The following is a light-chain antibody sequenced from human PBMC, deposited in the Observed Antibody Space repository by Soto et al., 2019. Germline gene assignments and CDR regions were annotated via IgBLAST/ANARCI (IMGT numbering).Light chain of an antibody. CDR2: AAS. Sequence: DIQMTQSPSSLSASVGDRVTITCRASQGISTYLNWYQQKPGKAPKLLIYAASSLQSGVPSRFSGSGSGTDFTLTISSLQPEDFATYYCQRDYNNIRTFGQGTKVDIK. J-gene: IGKJ1*01. V-gene: IGKV1-39*01. CDR3: QRDYNNIRT. CDR1: QGISTY.